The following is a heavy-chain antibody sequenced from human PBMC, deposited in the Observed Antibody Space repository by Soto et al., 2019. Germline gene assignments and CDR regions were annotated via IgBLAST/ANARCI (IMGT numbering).Heavy chain of an antibody. J-gene: IGHJ6*02. Sequence: GGSLRLSCAASAFTYSDYAMTWVRQAPGKGLEWVSAISGSGGSTYYADSVKGRFTISRDNSKNTLYLQMNSLRAEDTAVYYCTSTIFGVVIPGGYYYGMDVWGQGTTVTVSS. CDR3: TSTIFGVVIPGGYYYGMDV. CDR1: AFTYSDYA. D-gene: IGHD3-3*01. V-gene: IGHV3-23*01. CDR2: ISGSGGST.